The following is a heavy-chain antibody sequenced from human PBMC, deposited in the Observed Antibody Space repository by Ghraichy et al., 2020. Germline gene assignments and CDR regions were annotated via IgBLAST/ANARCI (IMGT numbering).Heavy chain of an antibody. CDR2: VGSSGVRT. Sequence: GGSLRLSCAASGFTFSSYAMSWVRQSPGKGLEWVSTVGSSGVRTYYADSVKGRFTISRDNSKNTLYLQINSLRAEDTAVYYCAKDKVGDPLPLDYWGQGTLVTVSS. V-gene: IGHV3-23*01. CDR3: AKDKVGDPLPLDY. J-gene: IGHJ4*02. CDR1: GFTFSSYA. D-gene: IGHD3-10*01.